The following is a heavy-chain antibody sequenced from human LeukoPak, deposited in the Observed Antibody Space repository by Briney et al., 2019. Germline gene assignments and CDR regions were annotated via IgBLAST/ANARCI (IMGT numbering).Heavy chain of an antibody. Sequence: GASVKVSCKASGYTFTGYYMHWVRQAPGQGLEWMGWINPNSGGTNYAQKFQGRVTMTRDTSNSTAYMELSRLRSDDTAVYYCARSVYFDWLSLNWGQGTLVTVSS. V-gene: IGHV1-2*02. CDR1: GYTFTGYY. CDR2: INPNSGGT. CDR3: ARSVYFDWLSLN. J-gene: IGHJ4*02. D-gene: IGHD3-9*01.